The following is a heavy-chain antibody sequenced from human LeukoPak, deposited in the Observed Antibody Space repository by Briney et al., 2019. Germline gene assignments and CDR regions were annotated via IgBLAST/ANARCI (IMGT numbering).Heavy chain of an antibody. V-gene: IGHV1-8*01. CDR1: GYTFTSYD. D-gene: IGHD3/OR15-3a*01. Sequence: ASVTVSCKASGYTFTSYDINWVRQAHGQGQGWMGWMNPNSGNKGYAQKFQGRVTMTNNTSITTAYMELNSLISEDTAVYYCSIALSWTTESYYYMDVWGKGTTVIVSS. CDR3: SIALSWTTESYYYMDV. J-gene: IGHJ6*03. CDR2: MNPNSGNK.